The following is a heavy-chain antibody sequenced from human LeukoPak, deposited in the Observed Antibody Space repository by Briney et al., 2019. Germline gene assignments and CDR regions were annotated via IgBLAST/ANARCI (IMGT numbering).Heavy chain of an antibody. CDR1: GFTFSSYS. CDR3: AKQVATGD. J-gene: IGHJ4*02. Sequence: GGSLRLSCAASGFTFSSYSMNWVRQAPGKGLEWVSYISGSSSTIYYADSVKGRFTISRDNSKNTLYLQMNSLRAEDTAVYYCAKQVATGDWGQGTLVTVSS. CDR2: ISGSSSTI. D-gene: IGHD5-12*01. V-gene: IGHV3-48*01.